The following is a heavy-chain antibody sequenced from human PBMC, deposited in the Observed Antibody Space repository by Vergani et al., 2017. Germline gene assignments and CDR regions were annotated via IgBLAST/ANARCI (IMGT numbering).Heavy chain of an antibody. V-gene: IGHV3-21*01. J-gene: IGHJ6*03. CDR3: ARADSGSPRYYYYYMDV. CDR1: GFTFSSYS. CDR2: ISSSSSYI. Sequence: VQLVESGGGVVQPGRSLRLSCAASGFTFSSYSMNWVRQAPGKGLEWVSSISSSSSYIYYADSVKGRFTISRDNAKNSLYLQMNSLRAEDTAVYYCARADSGSPRYYYYYMDVWGKGTTVTVSS. D-gene: IGHD1-26*01.